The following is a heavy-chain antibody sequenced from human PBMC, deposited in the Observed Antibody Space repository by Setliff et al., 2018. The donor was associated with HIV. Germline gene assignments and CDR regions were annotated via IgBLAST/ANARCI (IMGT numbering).Heavy chain of an antibody. CDR3: ATGKLSGSGSPIYNWFDP. V-gene: IGHV1-24*01. Sequence: WASVKVSCKVSRYTLTELSMHWVRQAPGKGLEWMGGSDPEDGNKMYAQKLQGRVTMTEDTSTDTAYMELSSLRSEDTAVYYCATGKLSGSGSPIYNWFDPWGQGTLVTVSS. D-gene: IGHD3-10*01. CDR1: RYTLTELS. J-gene: IGHJ5*02. CDR2: SDPEDGNK.